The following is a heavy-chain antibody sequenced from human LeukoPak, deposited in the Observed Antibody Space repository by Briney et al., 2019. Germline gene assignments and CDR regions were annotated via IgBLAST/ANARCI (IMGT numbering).Heavy chain of an antibody. J-gene: IGHJ4*02. Sequence: GGSLRLSCAASGFTFSSYGMHWVRQAPGKGLEWVAVIWYDGSNKYYGDSVKGRFTISRDNSENTLYLQMNSLGAEDTAVYYCARGDTAMALDYWGQGTLVTVSS. CDR1: GFTFSSYG. D-gene: IGHD5-18*01. V-gene: IGHV3-33*01. CDR3: ARGDTAMALDY. CDR2: IWYDGSNK.